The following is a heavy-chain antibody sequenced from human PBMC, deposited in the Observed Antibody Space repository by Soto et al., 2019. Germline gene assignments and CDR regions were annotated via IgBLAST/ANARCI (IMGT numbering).Heavy chain of an antibody. CDR1: GGSVSSGSYY. Sequence: QVQLQESGPGLVKPSETLSLTCTVSGGSVSSGSYYWSWIRQPPGKGLEWIGYIYYSGSTNPNPSLKSRVTIPVYTSKNQFALKLSSVTAADTAVYYCARDPSPYCRSTSCQYGMDVWGQGTTVTVSS. CDR3: ARDPSPYCRSTSCQYGMDV. CDR2: IYYSGST. D-gene: IGHD2-2*01. V-gene: IGHV4-61*01. J-gene: IGHJ6*02.